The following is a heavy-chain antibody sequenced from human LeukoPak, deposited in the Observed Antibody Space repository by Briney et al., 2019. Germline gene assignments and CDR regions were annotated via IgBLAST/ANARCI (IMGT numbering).Heavy chain of an antibody. D-gene: IGHD3-10*01. J-gene: IGHJ4*02. CDR3: ASTMDELGPYFDY. Sequence: SVKVSCKASGGTFSSYAISWVRQAPGQGLEWMGRIIPIFGTANYAQKFQGRVTITTDESTSTAYMELSSLRSEDTAVYYCASTMDELGPYFDYWGQGTLVTVSP. CDR2: IIPIFGTA. V-gene: IGHV1-69*05. CDR1: GGTFSSYA.